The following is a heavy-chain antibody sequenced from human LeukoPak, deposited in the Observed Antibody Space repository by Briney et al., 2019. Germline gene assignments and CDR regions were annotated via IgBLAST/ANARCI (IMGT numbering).Heavy chain of an antibody. CDR1: GFTLSSYE. CDR3: ASRDSSSRDGYTPLGY. Sequence: PGGSLRLSCAASGFTLSSYEMNWVRQAPGKGLEWVSYISSSGVTIYYADSVKGRFTISRDNARNSLYLQMNSLRAEDTAVYYCASRDSSSRDGYTPLGYWGQGTLVTVSS. D-gene: IGHD5-24*01. J-gene: IGHJ4*02. CDR2: ISSSGVTI. V-gene: IGHV3-48*03.